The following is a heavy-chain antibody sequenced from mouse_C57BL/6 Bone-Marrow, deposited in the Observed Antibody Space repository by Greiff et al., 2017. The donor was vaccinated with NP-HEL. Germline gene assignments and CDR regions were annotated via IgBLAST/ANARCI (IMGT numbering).Heavy chain of an antibody. D-gene: IGHD2-3*01. Sequence: VQLQESGAELARPGASVKLSCKASGYTFTSYGISWVKQRTGQGLEWIGEIYPRSGNTYYNEKFKGKATLTADKSSSTAYMELRSLTSEDSAVYFCARSMGLWYFDVWGTGTTVTVSS. J-gene: IGHJ1*03. CDR3: ARSMGLWYFDV. V-gene: IGHV1-81*01. CDR1: GYTFTSYG. CDR2: IYPRSGNT.